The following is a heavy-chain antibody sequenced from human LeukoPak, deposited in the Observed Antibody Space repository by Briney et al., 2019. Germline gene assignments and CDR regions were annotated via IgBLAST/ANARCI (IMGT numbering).Heavy chain of an antibody. CDR3: AKDFPIAAAGNFDY. CDR2: IRYDGSNK. Sequence: GGSLRLSCAASGFTFSSYGMHWVRQAPGKGLEWVAFIRYDGSNKYYADPVKGRFTISRDNAKNSLYLQMVSLRAEDTAVYYCAKDFPIAAAGNFDYWGQGTLVTVSS. V-gene: IGHV3-30*02. D-gene: IGHD6-13*01. J-gene: IGHJ4*02. CDR1: GFTFSSYG.